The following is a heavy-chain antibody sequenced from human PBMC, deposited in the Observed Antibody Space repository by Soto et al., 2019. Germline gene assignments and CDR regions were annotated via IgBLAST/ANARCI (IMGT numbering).Heavy chain of an antibody. CDR2: IIPIFGTA. Sequence: QVQLVQSGAEVKKPGSSVKVSCKASGGTFSSYAISWVRQAPRQGLEWMGGIIPIFGTANYAQKFQGRVTITADESTSTAYMELSSLRSEDTAVYYCARVESLSEGGGSSNADYWGQGTLVTVSS. D-gene: IGHD2-15*01. CDR1: GGTFSSYA. J-gene: IGHJ4*02. V-gene: IGHV1-69*01. CDR3: ARVESLSEGGGSSNADY.